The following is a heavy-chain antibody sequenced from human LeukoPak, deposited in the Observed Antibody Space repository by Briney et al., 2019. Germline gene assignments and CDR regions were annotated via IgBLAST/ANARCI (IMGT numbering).Heavy chain of an antibody. CDR1: GFTFSSYA. Sequence: PGGSLRLSCAASGFTFSSYAMSWVRQAPGKGLEWVSAISGSGGSTYYADSVKGRFTISRDNSKNTLYLQMNSLRAEDTAVYYCAKARCSSTSCYDPRLFDYWGQGTLVTVSS. V-gene: IGHV3-23*01. CDR2: ISGSGGST. CDR3: AKARCSSTSCYDPRLFDY. J-gene: IGHJ4*02. D-gene: IGHD2-2*01.